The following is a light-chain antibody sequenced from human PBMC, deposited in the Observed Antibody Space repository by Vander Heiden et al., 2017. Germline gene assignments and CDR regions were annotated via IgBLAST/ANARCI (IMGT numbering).Light chain of an antibody. CDR3: GAWDSSLSAGVV. CDR1: SANIVNNY. J-gene: IGLJ2*01. CDR2: DNN. V-gene: IGLV1-51*01. Sequence: QAVLTHPLSASAAPGQKLIICCSGSSANIVNNYVFWYQHLPGTAPKLLMYDNNKRPSGIPDRFSGSKSGTSATLGITGLRSGDEADYYCGAWDSSLSAGVVFGGGTKLTVL.